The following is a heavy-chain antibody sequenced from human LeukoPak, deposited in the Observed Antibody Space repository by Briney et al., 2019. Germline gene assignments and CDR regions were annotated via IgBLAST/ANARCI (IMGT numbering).Heavy chain of an antibody. CDR1: GYTFSSYY. J-gene: IGHJ3*02. Sequence: ASVKVSCKASGYTFSSYYMHWVRQAPGQGLEWMGVINPSGGTTTYAQKFQGRVTMTRDTSTSTVYMEVSSLRSEDTAVYYCARGPYYDFWSGPGVAFDIWGQGTMVTVSS. CDR3: ARGPYYDFWSGPGVAFDI. CDR2: INPSGGTT. V-gene: IGHV1-46*01. D-gene: IGHD3-3*01.